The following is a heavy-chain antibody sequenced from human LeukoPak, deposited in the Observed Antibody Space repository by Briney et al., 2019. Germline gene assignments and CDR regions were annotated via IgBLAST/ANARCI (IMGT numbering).Heavy chain of an antibody. CDR2: IYYSGSA. CDR3: ARGYDVRGYYYYYYMDV. J-gene: IGHJ6*03. V-gene: IGHV4-59*01. D-gene: IGHD1-1*01. Sequence: SETLSLTCTVSGGAISSYYWSWIRQPPGKGLEWIGYIYYSGSANYNPSLKSRVTISVDTSKKQLSLKLSSVTAADTAVYYCARGYDVRGYYYYYYMDVWGKGTTVTVSS. CDR1: GGAISSYY.